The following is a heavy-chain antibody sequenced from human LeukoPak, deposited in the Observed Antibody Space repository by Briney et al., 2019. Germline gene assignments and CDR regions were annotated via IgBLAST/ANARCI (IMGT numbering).Heavy chain of an antibody. CDR1: GFTFSGSA. CDR2: IRSKANSYAT. D-gene: IGHD3-22*01. V-gene: IGHV3-73*01. Sequence: PGGSLRLSCATCGFTFSGSAIHWVRQASGKGLEWIGRIRSKANSYATTDVASVKGRFTISRDDSKNTAYLEMSSLKTEDTAVYYCTRPSYDSSVSGVVYWGQGTLVTVSS. CDR3: TRPSYDSSVSGVVY. J-gene: IGHJ4*02.